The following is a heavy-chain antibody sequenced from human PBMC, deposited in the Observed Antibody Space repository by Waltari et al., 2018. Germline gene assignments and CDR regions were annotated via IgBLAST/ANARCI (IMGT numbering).Heavy chain of an antibody. J-gene: IGHJ4*02. CDR2: IYYSGST. Sequence: QLQLQESGPGLVKPSETLSLTCTVSGGSISSSSYYWGWIRQPPGKGLEWIGSIYYSGSTYYNPSLKSRVTISVDTSKNQFSLKLSSVTAADTAVYYCARISAVALPSFDYWGQGTLVTVSS. V-gene: IGHV4-39*07. CDR1: GGSISSSSYY. D-gene: IGHD6-19*01. CDR3: ARISAVALPSFDY.